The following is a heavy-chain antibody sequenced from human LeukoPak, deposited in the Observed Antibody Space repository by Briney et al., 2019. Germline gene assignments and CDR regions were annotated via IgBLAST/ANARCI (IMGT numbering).Heavy chain of an antibody. Sequence: GASVKVSCKASGYTFTSYDISWVRQAPGQGLEWMGRIIPILGIANYAQKFQGRVTITADKSTSTAYMELSSLRSEDTAVYYCARSRGYSYGYGVNWFDPWGQGTLVTVSS. D-gene: IGHD5-18*01. CDR3: ARSRGYSYGYGVNWFDP. CDR1: GYTFTSYD. CDR2: IIPILGIA. V-gene: IGHV1-69*04. J-gene: IGHJ5*02.